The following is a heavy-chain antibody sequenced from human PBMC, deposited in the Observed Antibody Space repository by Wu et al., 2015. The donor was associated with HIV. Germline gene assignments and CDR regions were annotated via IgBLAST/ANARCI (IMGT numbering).Heavy chain of an antibody. J-gene: IGHJ4*02. CDR2: IIPSFGRA. V-gene: IGHV1-69*15. CDR3: VTVSKWELLNSRGYYFDF. D-gene: IGHD4-23*01. Sequence: QVQLVQSGAEVKKPGSSVKVSCKASGSTFSNYAINWVRQAPGQGLEWMGRIIPSFGRANYAQEFQGRVTITADGSTRAVFMELSSLRSEDSAVYFCVTVSKWELLNSRGYYFDFWGQGTLVTVSS. CDR1: GSTFSNYA.